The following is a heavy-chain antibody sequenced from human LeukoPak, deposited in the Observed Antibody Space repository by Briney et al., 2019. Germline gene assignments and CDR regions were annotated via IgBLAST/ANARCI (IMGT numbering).Heavy chain of an antibody. J-gene: IGHJ4*02. CDR3: ARFSGGYSYGYGY. CDR2: IDYSGST. Sequence: SETLSLTCTVFGGSLNSGGYYWSWIRQHPGKGLEWIGYIDYSGSTYYNPSLKSRVTILLDTSKSQFSLKLSSVTAADTAVYYCARFSGGYSYGYGYWGRGTLVTVSS. CDR1: GGSLNSGGYY. V-gene: IGHV4-31*03. D-gene: IGHD5-18*01.